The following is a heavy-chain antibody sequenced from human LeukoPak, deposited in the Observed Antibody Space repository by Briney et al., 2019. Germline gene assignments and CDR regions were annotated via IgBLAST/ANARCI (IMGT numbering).Heavy chain of an antibody. Sequence: GGSLRLSCAASGFTVSSSYMSWVRQAPGKGLEWVSIIYSGGSTYYADSVKGRFTISRDNSNNTLYLQMNSLRAEDTAVYYCARDRVGSTDYWGQGTLVTVS. J-gene: IGHJ4*02. D-gene: IGHD1-26*01. CDR3: ARDRVGSTDY. CDR2: IYSGGST. CDR1: GFTVSSSY. V-gene: IGHV3-66*01.